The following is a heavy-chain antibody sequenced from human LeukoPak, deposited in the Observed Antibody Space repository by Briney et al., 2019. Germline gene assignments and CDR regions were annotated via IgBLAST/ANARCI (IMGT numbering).Heavy chain of an antibody. CDR3: TTSGDCSSTSCQGDFDY. CDR1: GFTFSNAW. Sequence: PGGSLRLSCAASGFTFSNAWMSWVRQAPGKGLEWVGRIKSKTDGGTTDYAAPVKGRFTISRDDSKNTLYLQMNSLKTEDTAVYYCTTSGDCSSTSCQGDFDYWGQGTLVTVSS. D-gene: IGHD2-2*01. CDR2: IKSKTDGGTT. V-gene: IGHV3-15*01. J-gene: IGHJ4*02.